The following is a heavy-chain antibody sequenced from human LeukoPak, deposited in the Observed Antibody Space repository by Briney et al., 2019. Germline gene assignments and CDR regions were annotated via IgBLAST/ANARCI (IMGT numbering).Heavy chain of an antibody. V-gene: IGHV4-38-2*02. CDR3: ARLPGGDSDY. CDR2: IYHSGST. Sequence: SETLSLTCTVSGYSISSGYYWGWIRQPPGKGLEWIGSIYHSGSTYYNPSLKSRVTISVDTSKNQFSLKLSSVTAADTAVYYCARLPGGDSDYWGQGTLVTVSS. CDR1: GYSISSGYY. D-gene: IGHD2-21*01. J-gene: IGHJ4*02.